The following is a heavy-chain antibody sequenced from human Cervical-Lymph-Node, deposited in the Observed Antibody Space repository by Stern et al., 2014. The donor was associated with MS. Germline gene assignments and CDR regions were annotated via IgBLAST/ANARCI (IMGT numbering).Heavy chain of an antibody. CDR2: IIAIIGTA. CDR3: ATRGSTVTMIGMDV. J-gene: IGHJ6*01. V-gene: IGHV1-69*01. Sequence: QLQLVQSGAEVKKPGSSVKVSCKTSGDTFRSHGITWVRQAPGQGLEWMGGIIAIIGTANYAQKFQGRVTITADEATSTAYMELNTLRSEDTAVYYCATRGSTVTMIGMDVWGQGTTVIVSS. D-gene: IGHD4-17*01. CDR1: GDTFRSHG.